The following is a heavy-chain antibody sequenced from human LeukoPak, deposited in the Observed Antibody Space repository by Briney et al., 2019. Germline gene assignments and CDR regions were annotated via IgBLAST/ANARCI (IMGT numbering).Heavy chain of an antibody. CDR3: ARADINWFDP. J-gene: IGHJ5*02. CDR2: IDPIDSYT. CDR1: GYSFTSYW. Sequence: GESLRISCKGSGYSFTSYWITWVRQMPGKGLEWVGRIDPIDSYTNFSPSFQGHVTISADKSISTAYLQWSSLKASDTAMYYCARADINWFDPWGQGTLVTVSS. V-gene: IGHV5-10-1*01.